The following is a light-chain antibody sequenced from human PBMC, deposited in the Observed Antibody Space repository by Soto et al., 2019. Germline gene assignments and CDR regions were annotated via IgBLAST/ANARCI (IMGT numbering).Light chain of an antibody. CDR1: SNDFGGYNY. J-gene: IGLJ1*01. CDR2: DVS. V-gene: IGLV2-11*01. CDR3: CSYAGSYTLYV. Sequence: QSVLTQPRSVSGSPGQSVTISCTGNSNDFGGYNYVSWYQQHPGKAPKLMIYDVSKRPSGVPDRFSGSKSGNTASLTISGLQAEDEADYYCCSYAGSYTLYVFGTGTKVNVL.